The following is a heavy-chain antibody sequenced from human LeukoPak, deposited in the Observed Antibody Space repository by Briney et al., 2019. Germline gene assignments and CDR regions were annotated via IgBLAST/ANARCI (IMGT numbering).Heavy chain of an antibody. CDR2: ISPNNGNT. V-gene: IGHV1-18*01. Sequence: ASVKVSCKASGYIFFNYGINWVRQAPGQSLEWMGWISPNNGNTDFAQNFQDRVTMTTDASASTVYMELRSLRSDDTAMYYCARGLPIPSRSWYPFDPWGQGTLVTVSS. D-gene: IGHD6-13*01. CDR1: GYIFFNYG. CDR3: ARGLPIPSRSWYPFDP. J-gene: IGHJ5*02.